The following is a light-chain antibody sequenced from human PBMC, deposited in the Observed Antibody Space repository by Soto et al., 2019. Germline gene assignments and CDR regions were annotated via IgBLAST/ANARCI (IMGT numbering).Light chain of an antibody. J-gene: IGKJ1*01. V-gene: IGKV3-11*01. Sequence: EVVLTHSPDTLSLPPCERATLSSRASQSISSYLAWYQQKPGPAPRPIIYDASSTATGIPARFSGSGSGTDFTLTISSLEPEDFAVYYCQQLTDWPPQWTFGQGTKVDIK. CDR1: QSISSY. CDR3: QQLTDWPPQWT. CDR2: DAS.